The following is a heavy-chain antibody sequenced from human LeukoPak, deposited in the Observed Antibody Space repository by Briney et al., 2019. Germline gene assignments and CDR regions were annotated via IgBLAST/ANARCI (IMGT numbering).Heavy chain of an antibody. CDR2: IYYSGST. Sequence: SETLSLTCTVSGGSISSSSYDSGWIRQPPGEGLEWIGSIYYSGSTYYNPSLKSRVTISVDTSKNQFSLKLSSVTAADTAVYYCAREWVGGYSSMGHDAFDIWGQGTMVTVSS. J-gene: IGHJ3*02. CDR1: GGSISSSSYD. CDR3: AREWVGGYSSMGHDAFDI. D-gene: IGHD3-22*01. V-gene: IGHV4-39*07.